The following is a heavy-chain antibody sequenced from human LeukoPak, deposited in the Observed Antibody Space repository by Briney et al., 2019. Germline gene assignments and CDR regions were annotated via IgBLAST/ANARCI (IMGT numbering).Heavy chain of an antibody. V-gene: IGHV3-23*01. CDR2: ISGSGGRT. Sequence: GGSLRLSCAASGFTFSSYAMSWVRQAPGKGLEWFSGISGSGGRTYYADSVKGRFTISRDNSKNTLNLQMNSLRAEDTAVYYCAKGPYYYDSSGYSRRWFDPWGQGTLVTVSS. D-gene: IGHD3-22*01. CDR3: AKGPYYYDSSGYSRRWFDP. J-gene: IGHJ5*02. CDR1: GFTFSSYA.